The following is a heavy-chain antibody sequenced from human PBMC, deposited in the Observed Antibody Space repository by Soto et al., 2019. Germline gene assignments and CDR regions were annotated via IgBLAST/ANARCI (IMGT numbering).Heavy chain of an antibody. CDR2: INHSGST. CDR1: GGSFSGYY. J-gene: IGHJ4*02. D-gene: IGHD3-10*01. CDR3: ARASITMVRGVIGFDY. V-gene: IGHV4-34*01. Sequence: SETLSLTCAVYGGSFSGYYWSWIRQPPGKGLEWIGEINHSGSTNYNPSLKSRVTISVDTPKNQFSLKLSSVTAADTAVYYCARASITMVRGVIGFDYWGQGTLVTVSS.